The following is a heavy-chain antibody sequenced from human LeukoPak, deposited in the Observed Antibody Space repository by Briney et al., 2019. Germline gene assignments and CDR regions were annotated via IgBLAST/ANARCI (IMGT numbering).Heavy chain of an antibody. CDR2: IKRKIDGETT. J-gene: IGHJ4*02. D-gene: IGHD3-22*01. CDR3: TTDTPDSSGYCHDY. V-gene: IGHV3-15*01. CDR1: GISFSNAW. Sequence: GGSLRLSCAGSGISFSNAWTSWVRQAPGKGLEWVGRIKRKIDGETTDYAAPVKGRFTISRDDPENTLYLQMNSLKTEDTAVYYCTTDTPDSSGYCHDYWGQGTLVTVSS.